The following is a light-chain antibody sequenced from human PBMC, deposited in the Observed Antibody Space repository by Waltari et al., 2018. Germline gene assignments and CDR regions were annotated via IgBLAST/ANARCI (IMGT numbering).Light chain of an antibody. Sequence: QSALTQPRSVSGSPGQSVTISCTGTSSDVGYYNYVSWYQQRPGQAPRLILYDVTKRPSGVPERFSGSKSGNTASLTISGLQAEDEADFYCCSYAGSYILVFGGGTKLTVL. V-gene: IGLV2-11*01. CDR1: SSDVGYYNY. CDR2: DVT. J-gene: IGLJ2*01. CDR3: CSYAGSYILV.